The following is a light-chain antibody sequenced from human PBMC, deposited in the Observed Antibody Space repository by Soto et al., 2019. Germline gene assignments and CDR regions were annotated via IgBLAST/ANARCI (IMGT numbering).Light chain of an antibody. CDR2: GAS. V-gene: IGKV3-15*01. CDR3: QQRSNR. CDR1: QSVFSS. Sequence: EIVMTQSPATLSVSPGERATLSCRASQSVFSSLAWYQQKPGQAPRLLIYGASTRATGIPARFSGSGSGTEFTLTINSLQSEDFAVYYCQQRSNRFGGGTKVDIK. J-gene: IGKJ4*01.